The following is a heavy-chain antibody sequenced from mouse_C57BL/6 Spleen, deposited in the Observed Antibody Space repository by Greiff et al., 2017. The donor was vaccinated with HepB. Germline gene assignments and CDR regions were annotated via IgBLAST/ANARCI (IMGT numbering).Heavy chain of an antibody. CDR2: ISGGGGNT. CDR3: ARQRDYDDFDY. J-gene: IGHJ2*01. Sequence: EVQRVESGGGLVKPGGSLKLSCAASGFTFSSYTMSWVRQTPEKRLEWVATISGGGGNTYYPDSVKGRFTISRDNAKNTLYLQMSSLRSEDTALYYCARQRDYDDFDYWGQGTTLTVSS. CDR1: GFTFSSYT. D-gene: IGHD2-4*01. V-gene: IGHV5-9*01.